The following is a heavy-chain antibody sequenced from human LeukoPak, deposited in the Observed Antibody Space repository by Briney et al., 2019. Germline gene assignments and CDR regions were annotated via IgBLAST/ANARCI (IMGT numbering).Heavy chain of an antibody. CDR1: GFTFDNYA. J-gene: IGHJ3*01. D-gene: IGHD2/OR15-2a*01. CDR3: AKYRTPFYLDAFDV. V-gene: IGHV3-23*01. Sequence: GGSLRLSCAASGFTFDNYAMSWVRPAPGKGLEWVSGIRDRGDRTYYTDSVKGRFTISRDNSKNTLSVQMNSLRAEDTAVYYCAKYRTPFYLDAFDVWGLGTMVIVSS. CDR2: IRDRGDRT.